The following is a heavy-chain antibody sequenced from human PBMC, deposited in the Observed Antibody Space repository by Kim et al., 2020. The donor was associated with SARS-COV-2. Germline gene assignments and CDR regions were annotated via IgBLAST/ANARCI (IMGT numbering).Heavy chain of an antibody. CDR1: GYTFTSYD. Sequence: ASVKVSCKASGYTFTSYDINWVRQATGQGLEWMGRMNPNSDNTAYAQKFQGRVTMTKNTSISTAYMELSSLRFDDTAVYYCARGRQWLVDGGFDPWGQGTLVIVSS. CDR3: ARGRQWLVDGGFDP. J-gene: IGHJ5*02. V-gene: IGHV1-8*01. CDR2: MNPNSDNT. D-gene: IGHD6-19*01.